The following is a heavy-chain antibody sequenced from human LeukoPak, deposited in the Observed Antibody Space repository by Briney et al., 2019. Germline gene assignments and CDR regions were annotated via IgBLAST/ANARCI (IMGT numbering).Heavy chain of an antibody. D-gene: IGHD1-26*01. CDR1: GFTFSSCA. V-gene: IGHV3-23*01. Sequence: GGSLRLSCEASGFTFSSCAMNWVRQAPGKGLEWVSTIIDSGNSIYYADSAEGRFTISRDNSKNTLYLQMNSLRAGDTAVYYCAKDPIFSGSYGVFDYWGLGTLVTVSS. J-gene: IGHJ4*02. CDR3: AKDPIFSGSYGVFDY. CDR2: IIDSGNSI.